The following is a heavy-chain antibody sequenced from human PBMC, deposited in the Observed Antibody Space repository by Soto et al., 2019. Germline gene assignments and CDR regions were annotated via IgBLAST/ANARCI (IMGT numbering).Heavy chain of an antibody. Sequence: GGSLRLSCAASGFTFSDYYMSWIRQAPGKGLEWVSYISSSSSTIYYADSVKGRFTISRDNAKNSLYLQMNSLRAEDTAVYYCARWVVAATPYYYGMDVWGQGTTVTVSS. CDR3: ARWVVAATPYYYGMDV. CDR1: GFTFSDYY. D-gene: IGHD2-15*01. V-gene: IGHV3-11*04. J-gene: IGHJ6*02. CDR2: ISSSSSTI.